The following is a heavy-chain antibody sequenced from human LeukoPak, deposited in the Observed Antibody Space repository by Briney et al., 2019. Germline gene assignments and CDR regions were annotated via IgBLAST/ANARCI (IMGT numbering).Heavy chain of an antibody. CDR1: GFTFSTYW. Sequence: GGSLRLSCAASGFTFSTYWMTWVRQAPGKGLEWVANIKPDGSQIYYVDSVKGRFTISRDSAKNSLYLQMNSLRAEDTAVYYCARESGSRSYYYYMDVWGKGTTVTASS. D-gene: IGHD2-2*01. CDR3: ARESGSRSYYYYMDV. V-gene: IGHV3-7*01. CDR2: IKPDGSQI. J-gene: IGHJ6*03.